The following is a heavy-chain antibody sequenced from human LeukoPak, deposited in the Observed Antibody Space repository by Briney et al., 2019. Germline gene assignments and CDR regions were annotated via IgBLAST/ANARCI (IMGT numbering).Heavy chain of an antibody. CDR3: AKARCSSSDCYHPDS. V-gene: IGHV3-23*01. CDR1: GFTFSSYA. D-gene: IGHD2-2*01. CDR2: ITASGGTT. Sequence: AGSLRLSCAASGFTFSSYAVNWVRQAPGKGLEWVSLITASGGTTYYADSVKGRFTISRDNSMNTLYLQMNSLRADDMAVYYCAKARCSSSDCYHPDSWGQGTLVTVSS. J-gene: IGHJ5*01.